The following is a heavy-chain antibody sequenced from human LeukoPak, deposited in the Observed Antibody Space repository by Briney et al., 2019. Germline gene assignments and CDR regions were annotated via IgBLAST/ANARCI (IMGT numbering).Heavy chain of an antibody. CDR2: IYYSGST. J-gene: IGHJ3*02. Sequence: SETLSLTCTVSGGSISRYYWSWIRQPPGKGLEWIGYIYYSGSTDHNPSLKSRVTISVDTSKNQISLKLSSVTAADTAVYYCARPGVGSGRYGAFDIWGQGTMVTVSS. V-gene: IGHV4-59*08. CDR1: GGSISRYY. D-gene: IGHD5-18*01. CDR3: ARPGVGSGRYGAFDI.